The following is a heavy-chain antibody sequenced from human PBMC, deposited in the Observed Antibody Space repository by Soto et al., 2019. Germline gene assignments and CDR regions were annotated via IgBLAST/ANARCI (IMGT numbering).Heavy chain of an antibody. Sequence: EVQLVESGGGLVQPGGSLRLSCAASGLTLSHYWMSWVRQAPGKGLEWVANIKEDGSEKYYVDSVKGRFTISRDNAKNSLYLQMDSLRAEDTAVYYCARDPFSRYRGSSLHWSDPWGQGTLVTVSS. D-gene: IGHD6-6*01. V-gene: IGHV3-7*05. CDR3: ARDPFSRYRGSSLHWSDP. CDR2: IKEDGSEK. CDR1: GLTLSHYW. J-gene: IGHJ5*02.